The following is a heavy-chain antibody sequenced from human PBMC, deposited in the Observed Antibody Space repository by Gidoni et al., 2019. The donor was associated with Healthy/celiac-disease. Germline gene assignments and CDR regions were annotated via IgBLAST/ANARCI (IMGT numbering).Heavy chain of an antibody. Sequence: QVQLQQWGAGLLKPSETLSLTCAVYGGSFSGYYWSWIRQPPGKGLEWIGEINHSRSTNYNPSLKSRVTISVDTSKNQFSLKLSSVTAADTAVYYCANIHSPTMLKYYYYGMDVWGQGTTVTVSS. J-gene: IGHJ6*02. CDR3: ANIHSPTMLKYYYYGMDV. CDR1: GGSFSGYY. V-gene: IGHV4-34*01. D-gene: IGHD2-8*01. CDR2: INHSRST.